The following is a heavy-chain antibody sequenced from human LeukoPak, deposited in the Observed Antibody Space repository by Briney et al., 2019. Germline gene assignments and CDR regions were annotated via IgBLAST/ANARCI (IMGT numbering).Heavy chain of an antibody. V-gene: IGHV4-4*07. CDR3: ATESWIQGEDY. CDR2: IYASGTT. Sequence: PSETLSLTCTVSGASINSKYWSWIRQSAGKGLEWIGRIYASGTTNYSPSLKSRVTISVDTSKNQFSLKLTSVTAADTAVYYCATESWIQGEDYWGQGALVTVSS. J-gene: IGHJ4*02. CDR1: GASINSKY. D-gene: IGHD5-18*01.